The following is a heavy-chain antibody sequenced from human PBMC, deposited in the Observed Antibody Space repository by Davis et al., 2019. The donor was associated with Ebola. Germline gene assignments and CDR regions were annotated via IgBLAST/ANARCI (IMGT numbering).Heavy chain of an antibody. CDR3: ARAQFPTTSDH. J-gene: IGHJ4*02. D-gene: IGHD1-1*01. V-gene: IGHV1-46*01. CDR2: INPSGGST. Sequence: ASVKVSCKASGYTFTRYYMHWVRQAPGQGLEWMGIINPSGGSTSYAQKFQGRVTMTTDTSTSTAYMEVGSLRPDDTAVYYCARAQFPTTSDHWGQGTLVTVSS. CDR1: GYTFTRYY.